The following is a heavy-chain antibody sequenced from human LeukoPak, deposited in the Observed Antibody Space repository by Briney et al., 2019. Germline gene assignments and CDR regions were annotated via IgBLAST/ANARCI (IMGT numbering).Heavy chain of an antibody. Sequence: GGSLRLSCAASGFTFSSYSMNWVRQAPGKGLEWVSSISSSSYIYYADSVKGRFTSSRDNAKNSLYLQMNSLRAEDTAVYYCARAFWSGYSPSEFDYWGQGTLVTVSS. CDR1: GFTFSSYS. CDR2: ISSSSYI. J-gene: IGHJ4*02. CDR3: ARAFWSGYSPSEFDY. D-gene: IGHD3-3*01. V-gene: IGHV3-21*01.